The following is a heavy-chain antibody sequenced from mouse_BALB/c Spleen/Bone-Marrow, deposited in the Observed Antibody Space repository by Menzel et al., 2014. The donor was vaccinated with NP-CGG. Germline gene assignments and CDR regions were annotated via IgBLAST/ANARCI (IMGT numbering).Heavy chain of an antibody. J-gene: IGHJ3*01. Sequence: EVKLVESGGGLVQPKGSLKLSCAASGFTFNTYAVNWVRQAPGKGLEWVVRIRIKNNNYATYYADSVKDRFTISRNDSKSLFYLQRNNLKTEDPAMYFCGGGTLPAWFAYWGQGTLVTVSS. V-gene: IGHV10-1*02. CDR1: GFTFNTYA. D-gene: IGHD2-14*01. CDR3: GGGTLPAWFAY. CDR2: IRIKNNNYAT.